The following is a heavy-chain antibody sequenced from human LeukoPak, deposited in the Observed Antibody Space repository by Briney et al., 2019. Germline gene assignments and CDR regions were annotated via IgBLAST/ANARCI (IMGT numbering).Heavy chain of an antibody. J-gene: IGHJ4*02. CDR2: INHSGST. CDR1: GGSFSGYY. D-gene: IGHD3-22*01. Sequence: SETLSLTCTVYGGSFSGYYWSRIRQPPGKGLEWIGEINHSGSTNYNPSLKSRVTISVDTSKNQFSLKLSSVTAADTAVYYCARGQRDDSSGYYYYLAYWGQGTLVTVSS. V-gene: IGHV4-34*01. CDR3: ARGQRDDSSGYYYYLAY.